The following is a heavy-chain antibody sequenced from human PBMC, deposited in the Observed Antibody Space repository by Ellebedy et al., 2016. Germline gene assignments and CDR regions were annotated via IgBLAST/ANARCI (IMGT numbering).Heavy chain of an antibody. CDR1: GESFSGYY. V-gene: IGHV4-34*01. CDR2: INHSGST. Sequence: SETLSLTCAVYGESFSGYYWSWIRQPPGKGLEWIGEINHSGSTNYNPSLKSRVTISVDTSKNQFSLKLSSVTAADTAVYYCARTPFIAVANYYYGMDVWGQGTTVTVSS. D-gene: IGHD6-19*01. J-gene: IGHJ6*02. CDR3: ARTPFIAVANYYYGMDV.